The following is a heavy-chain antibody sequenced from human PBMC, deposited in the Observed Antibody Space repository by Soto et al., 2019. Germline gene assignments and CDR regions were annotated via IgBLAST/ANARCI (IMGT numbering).Heavy chain of an antibody. V-gene: IGHV3-21*01. J-gene: IGHJ4*02. CDR2: ISGTTNYI. Sequence: GGSLRLSCAASGFTFSRYSMNWVRQAPGKGLEWVSSISGTTNYIYYADSMKGRFTVSRDNAKNSVYLDMNSLSAEDTAVYYCARESEDLTSNFDYWGQGTLVTVSS. CDR1: GFTFSRYS. CDR3: ARESEDLTSNFDY.